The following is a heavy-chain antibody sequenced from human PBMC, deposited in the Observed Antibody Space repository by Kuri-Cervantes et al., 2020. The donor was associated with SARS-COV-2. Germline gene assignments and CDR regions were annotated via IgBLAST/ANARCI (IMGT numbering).Heavy chain of an antibody. CDR3: ARDRCSSTSCYHHDAFDI. CDR1: GGSISSYY. D-gene: IGHD2-2*01. J-gene: IGHJ3*02. Sequence: SETLSLTCTVSGGSISSYYWSWIRQPPGKGLEWIGYIYYSGSTNCNPSLKSRVTISVDTSKDQFSLKLSSVTAADTAVYYCARDRCSSTSCYHHDAFDIWGQGTMVTVSS. V-gene: IGHV4-59*12. CDR2: IYYSGST.